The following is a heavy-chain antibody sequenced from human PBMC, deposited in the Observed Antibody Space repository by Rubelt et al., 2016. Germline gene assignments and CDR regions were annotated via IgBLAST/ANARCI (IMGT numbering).Heavy chain of an antibody. CDR3: ARGASSGYPIDP. CDR1: GGSISSYY. CDR2: IYYSGST. Sequence: QVQLQESGPGLVKPSETLSLTCTVSGGSISSYYWSWIRQPPGKGLEWIGYIYYSGSTNYNPSLNSRVTISVDTSKNQFSLKLSSVTAADTAVYYCARGASSGYPIDPWGQGTLVTVSS. D-gene: IGHD3-22*01. J-gene: IGHJ5*02. V-gene: IGHV4-59*01.